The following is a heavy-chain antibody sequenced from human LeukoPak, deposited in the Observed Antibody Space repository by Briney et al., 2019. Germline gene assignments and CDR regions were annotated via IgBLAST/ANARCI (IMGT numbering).Heavy chain of an antibody. CDR2: INHSGST. CDR3: ARYDSSGYAAFDY. Sequence: SETLSLTCAVYGGSFSGYYWSWIRQPPGKGLEWIGEINHSGSTNYNPSLKSRVTISVDTSKNQFSLKLSSVTAADTAVYYCARYDSSGYAAFDYWGQGTLVTVSS. D-gene: IGHD3-22*01. CDR1: GGSFSGYY. V-gene: IGHV4-34*01. J-gene: IGHJ4*02.